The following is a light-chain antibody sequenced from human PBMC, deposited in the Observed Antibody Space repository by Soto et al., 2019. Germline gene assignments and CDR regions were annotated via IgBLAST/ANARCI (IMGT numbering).Light chain of an antibody. V-gene: IGKV3-20*01. CDR2: GAS. J-gene: IGKJ1*01. CDR3: QQYYSAPRM. CDR1: QSVGDNS. Sequence: EIVLTQSPGTLSLSPGERATLSCRASQSVGDNSLTWYQQKPGQAPRLPFYGASNRATGIPDRFSGSGSGTDFTLTISRLEPEDVAVYYCQQYYSAPRMFGQGTKVEIK.